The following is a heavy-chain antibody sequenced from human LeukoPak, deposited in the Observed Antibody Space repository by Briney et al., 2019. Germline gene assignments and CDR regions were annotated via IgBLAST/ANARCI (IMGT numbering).Heavy chain of an antibody. J-gene: IGHJ3*02. CDR3: ATGAPAKRAFDI. CDR1: GYTLTELS. V-gene: IGHV1-24*01. Sequence: GASVKVSCKVSGYTLTELSMHWVRQAPGKGLEWMGGFDPEGGETIYAQKFQGRVTMTEDTSTDTAYMELSSLRSEDTAVYYCATGAPAKRAFDIWGQGTMVTVSS. CDR2: FDPEGGET. D-gene: IGHD2-2*01.